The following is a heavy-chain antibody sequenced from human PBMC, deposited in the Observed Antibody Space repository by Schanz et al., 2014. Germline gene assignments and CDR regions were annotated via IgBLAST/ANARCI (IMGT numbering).Heavy chain of an antibody. V-gene: IGHV3-23*01. Sequence: VQLLQFGGGVVQPGRSLRLSCAASGFTFSTYAMSWVRQAPGKGLEWVSAISGSGGSTYYADSMKGRFTISRDNSKNTLYLQMNSLRAEDTAVYYCAKDPSHGDYDYYFDYWGQGTLVTVSS. CDR1: GFTFSTYA. J-gene: IGHJ4*02. D-gene: IGHD3-22*01. CDR3: AKDPSHGDYDYYFDY. CDR2: ISGSGGST.